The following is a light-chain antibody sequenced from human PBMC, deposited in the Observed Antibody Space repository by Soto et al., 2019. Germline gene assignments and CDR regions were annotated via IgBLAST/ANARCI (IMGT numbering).Light chain of an antibody. Sequence: DSQMTQSPSTLSASVGDGVSITCRASQNIGSWLAWYQQKPGEAPKLLISKATNLQSGVPSRFSGSGSGTDFSLTISSLQPVDCATYFCQQYNDFQYSFGPGTKVDSK. V-gene: IGKV1-5*03. CDR3: QQYNDFQYS. J-gene: IGKJ2*01. CDR2: KAT. CDR1: QNIGSW.